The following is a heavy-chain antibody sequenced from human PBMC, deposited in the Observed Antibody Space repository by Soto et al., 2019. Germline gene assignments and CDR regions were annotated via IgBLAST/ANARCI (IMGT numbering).Heavy chain of an antibody. Sequence: PSETLSLTCTVSGGSISSGGYYWSWIRQHPGKGLEWIGYIYYSGSTYYNPSLKSRVTISVDTSKNQFSLKLSSVTAEDTAVYYWERNPGEYYYYMDVWGKGNTVTVSS. CDR1: GGSISSGGYY. CDR3: ERNPGEYYYYMDV. CDR2: IYYSGST. D-gene: IGHD3-10*01. V-gene: IGHV4-31*03. J-gene: IGHJ6*03.